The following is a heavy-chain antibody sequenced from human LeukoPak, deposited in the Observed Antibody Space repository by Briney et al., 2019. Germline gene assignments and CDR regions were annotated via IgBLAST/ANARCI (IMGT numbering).Heavy chain of an antibody. D-gene: IGHD1-26*01. CDR2: ISAYNGNT. Sequence: ASVKVSCKASGYTFTTYGISWVRQAPGQELEWMGWISAYNGNTKYAQKLQGRVTMTTDTSTSTAYMDLKSLTSDDTAVYYCARDQMGGSYYGYFQHWGQGTLVTVSS. V-gene: IGHV1-18*01. CDR1: GYTFTTYG. J-gene: IGHJ1*01. CDR3: ARDQMGGSYYGYFQH.